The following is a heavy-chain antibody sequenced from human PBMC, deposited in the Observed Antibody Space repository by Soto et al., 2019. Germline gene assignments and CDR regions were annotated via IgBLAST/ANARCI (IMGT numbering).Heavy chain of an antibody. CDR1: GGTFSNHA. J-gene: IGHJ6*02. V-gene: IGHV1-69*01. D-gene: IGHD2-21*02. CDR3: ARDDATYCGGDCYRYFYDGMDV. Sequence: QVQLVQSGAEVKQPGSSVKVSCKASGGTFSNHAISWVRQAPGQGLEWVGGIIPMFPTADYAQRFQGRVTITADDSTTTVYMELSGLRSEDTAMYYCARDDATYCGGDCYRYFYDGMDVWGQGTTVTVSS. CDR2: IIPMFPTA.